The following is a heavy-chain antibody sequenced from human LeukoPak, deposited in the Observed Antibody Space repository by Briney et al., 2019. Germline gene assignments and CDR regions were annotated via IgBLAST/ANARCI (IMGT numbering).Heavy chain of an antibody. Sequence: PSETLSLTCAVYGGSFSGYYWSWIRQHAGKGLEWIGRIVPSGSTDYNPSLKSRVTMSVDTSKSQFSLKLNSVTAADTAVYYCAKEGAAPGPDFDYWGQGNLVIVSS. CDR2: IVPSGST. CDR3: AKEGAAPGPDFDY. V-gene: IGHV4-4*07. J-gene: IGHJ4*02. CDR1: GGSFSGYY. D-gene: IGHD6-13*01.